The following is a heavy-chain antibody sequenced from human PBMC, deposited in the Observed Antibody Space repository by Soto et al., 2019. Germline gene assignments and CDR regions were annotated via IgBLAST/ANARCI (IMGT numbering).Heavy chain of an antibody. V-gene: IGHV5-10-1*01. CDR3: ASQLYYYDSSGPPPGWFDP. CDR2: IDPSDSYT. CDR1: GYSFTSYW. Sequence: ESLKISCKGSGYSFTSYWISWVRQMPGKGLEWMGRIDPSDSYTNYSPSFQGHVTISADKSISTAYLQWSSLKASDTAMYYCASQLYYYDSSGPPPGWFDPWGQGTLVTVSS. D-gene: IGHD3-22*01. J-gene: IGHJ5*02.